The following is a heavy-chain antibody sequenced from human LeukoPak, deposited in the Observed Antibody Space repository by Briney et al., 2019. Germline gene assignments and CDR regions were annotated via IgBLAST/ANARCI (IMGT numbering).Heavy chain of an antibody. CDR1: GGSISSYY. V-gene: IGHV4-59*01. Sequence: SETLSLTCTVSGGSISSYYWSWVRQPPGKGLEWLGYIYYSGSTNYKPSLKSRVTISVDTSKNQFSLKLSSVTAADTAVYYCARDRGPGYCSSTSCYGDAFDIWGQGTMVTVSS. D-gene: IGHD2-2*03. CDR2: IYYSGST. CDR3: ARDRGPGYCSSTSCYGDAFDI. J-gene: IGHJ3*02.